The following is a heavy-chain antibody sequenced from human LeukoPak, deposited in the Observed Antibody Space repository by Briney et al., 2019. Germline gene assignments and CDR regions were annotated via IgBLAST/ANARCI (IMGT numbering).Heavy chain of an antibody. CDR2: IHHRGAT. Sequence: SETLSLTCVVSGGSFSGYYWSWIRQAPGKGLEWIGEIHHRGATNYKPSLRSRVIISGDTSKNQFSLTLTSVTAADTAVYYCARGILGYYYFDLWGRGTLVTVSS. D-gene: IGHD3-22*01. CDR3: ARGILGYYYFDL. CDR1: GGSFSGYY. J-gene: IGHJ2*01. V-gene: IGHV4-34*01.